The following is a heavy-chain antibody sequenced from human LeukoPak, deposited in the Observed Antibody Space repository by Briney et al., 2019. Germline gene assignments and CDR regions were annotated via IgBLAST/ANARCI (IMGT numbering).Heavy chain of an antibody. CDR1: GFTFSSYW. D-gene: IGHD3-16*01. CDR3: ASTFGGLSHFDY. CDR2: INSDGSST. J-gene: IGHJ4*02. V-gene: IGHV3-74*01. Sequence: GGSLRLSCAASGFTFSSYWMHWVRQAPGKGLVWVSRINSDGSSTSYADSVKGRFTISRDNAKNTLYLQMNSLRAEDTAVYYCASTFGGLSHFDYGGQETLVTFPS.